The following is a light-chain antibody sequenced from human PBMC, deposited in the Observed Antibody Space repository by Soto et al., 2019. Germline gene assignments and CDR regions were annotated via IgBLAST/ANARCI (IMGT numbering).Light chain of an antibody. CDR2: RTS. J-gene: IGKJ1*01. V-gene: IGKV3-20*01. CDR1: QSVSTNY. Sequence: EIVFTQSPGTVSLSPGERATLSCRASQSVSTNYLAWYQQKPGQAPRLLIYRTSTRETGIPDRFSGGGSGTEFTLTISRLAPEDFAVYYCQQYGTSTQTFGQETKVDIK. CDR3: QQYGTSTQT.